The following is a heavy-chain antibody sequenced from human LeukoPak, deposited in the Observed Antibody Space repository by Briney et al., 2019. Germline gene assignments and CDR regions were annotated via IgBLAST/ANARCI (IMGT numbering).Heavy chain of an antibody. V-gene: IGHV1-2*02. CDR2: INPNSGGT. CDR1: GYTFTGYY. CDR3: ARDVEMATIAPTDAFDI. Sequence: ASVKVSCKASGYTFTGYYMHWVRQAPGQGLEWMGWINPNSGGTNYAQKFQGRVTMTRDTSISTAYMELSGLRSDDTAVYYCARDVEMATIAPTDAFDIWGQGTMVTVSS. J-gene: IGHJ3*02. D-gene: IGHD5-24*01.